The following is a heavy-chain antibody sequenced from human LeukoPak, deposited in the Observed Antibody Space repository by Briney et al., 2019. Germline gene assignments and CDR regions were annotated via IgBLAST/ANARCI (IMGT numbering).Heavy chain of an antibody. CDR3: AREGGFYRPLDY. J-gene: IGHJ4*02. V-gene: IGHV4-4*02. D-gene: IGHD3-3*01. CDR1: GGSISNTNW. CDR2: VHLDGRT. Sequence: SGTLSLTCGVSGGSISNTNWWTWVRQPPGKGLEWIGEVHLDGRTNYNPSLKSRLTMSVDLSENHVSLKLTSVTAADTAVYYCAREGGFYRPLDYSGQGTLVTVSS.